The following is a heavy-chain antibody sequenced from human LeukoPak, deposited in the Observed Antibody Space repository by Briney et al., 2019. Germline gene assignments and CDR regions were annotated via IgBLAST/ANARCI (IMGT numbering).Heavy chain of an antibody. D-gene: IGHD3/OR15-3a*01. CDR3: AREIRTGNDAFDI. J-gene: IGHJ3*02. CDR1: GFTFSSYG. Sequence: TGGSLRLSCAASGFTFSSYGMHWVRQAPGKGLEWVAVISYDGSNKYYADSVKGRFTISRDNSKNTLYLQMNSLRAEDTAVYYCAREIRTGNDAFDIWGQGTMVTVSS. V-gene: IGHV3-30*03. CDR2: ISYDGSNK.